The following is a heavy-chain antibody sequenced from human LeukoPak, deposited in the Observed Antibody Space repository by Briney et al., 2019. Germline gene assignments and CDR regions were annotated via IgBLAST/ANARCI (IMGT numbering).Heavy chain of an antibody. CDR3: ARSEVGATRLDYFQH. V-gene: IGHV4-4*07. CDR1: GGSISSYY. Sequence: SETLSLTCTVSGGSISSYYWSWIRQPAGKGLEWIGRIYTSGSTNYNPPLKSRVTISLDTSKNQCSLKLSSVTAADTAVYYCARSEVGATRLDYFQHWGQGTLVTVSS. CDR2: IYTSGST. J-gene: IGHJ1*01. D-gene: IGHD1-26*01.